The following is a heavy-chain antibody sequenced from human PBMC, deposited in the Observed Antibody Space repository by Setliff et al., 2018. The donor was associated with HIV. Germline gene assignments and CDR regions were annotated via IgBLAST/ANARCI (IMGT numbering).Heavy chain of an antibody. D-gene: IGHD3-3*01. J-gene: IGHJ5*02. Sequence: SETLSLTCTVSGASIGTYYWSWIRQPPGKGLEWIGYIFYSGSSNYNPSLKSRVTMSVDTSKNQFSLNLTSVTAADTAVYYCARDRGSYNFWSGLARGDNWFDPWGQGTLVTVSS. CDR3: ARDRGSYNFWSGLARGDNWFDP. CDR1: GASIGTYY. CDR2: IFYSGSS. V-gene: IGHV4-59*01.